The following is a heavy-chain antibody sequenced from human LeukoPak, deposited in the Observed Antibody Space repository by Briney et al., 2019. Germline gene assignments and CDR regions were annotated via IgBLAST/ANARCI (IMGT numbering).Heavy chain of an antibody. J-gene: IGHJ6*03. CDR3: ARVGSYSPWVDYYYMDV. V-gene: IGHV3-48*01. D-gene: IGHD1-26*01. CDR2: ISSRSSTI. CDR1: GFTFSSNS. Sequence: GGSLRLSCAASGFTFSSNSMNWVRQAPGKGLEWVSYISSRSSTIYYADSVKGRFIISRDNAKNSVYLQMNSLRGEDPAVYYCARVGSYSPWVDYYYMDVWGKGTTVTVSS.